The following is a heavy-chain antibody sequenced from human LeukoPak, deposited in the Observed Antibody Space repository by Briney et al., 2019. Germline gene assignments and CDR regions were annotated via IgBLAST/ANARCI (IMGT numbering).Heavy chain of an antibody. Sequence: GGSLRLSCAASGXAFSTYSVNWVRQAPGKGLEWLSHINRDGTVTTHADSVKGRFTISRDNAQNSLYLQMNSLRDEDTAVYYCATDLNWAFDYWGQGTLVPVSS. V-gene: IGHV3-48*02. J-gene: IGHJ4*01. CDR2: INRDGTVT. CDR1: GXAFSTYS. CDR3: ATDLNWAFDY. D-gene: IGHD7-27*01.